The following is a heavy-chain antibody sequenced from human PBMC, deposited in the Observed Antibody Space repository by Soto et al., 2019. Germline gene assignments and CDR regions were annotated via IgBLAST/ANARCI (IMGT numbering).Heavy chain of an antibody. D-gene: IGHD1-1*01. CDR3: ARDERLERPPEYYYYYGMDV. J-gene: IGHJ6*02. V-gene: IGHV3-74*01. CDR1: GFTFSSYW. Sequence: GALRLSCAASGFTFSSYWMHWVRQAPGKGLVWVSRINSDGSSTSYADSVKGRFTISRDNAKNTLYLQMNSLRAEDTAVYYCARDERLERPPEYYYYYGMDVWGQGTTVTVSS. CDR2: INSDGSST.